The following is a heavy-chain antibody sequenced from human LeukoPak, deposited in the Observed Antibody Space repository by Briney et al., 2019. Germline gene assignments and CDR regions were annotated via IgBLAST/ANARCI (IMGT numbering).Heavy chain of an antibody. Sequence: PSETLSLTCAVYGGSFSGYYWSWIRQPPGKGLEWIGEINHSGSTNYNPSLKSRVTISVDTSKNQFSLKLSSVTAADTAVYYCARDLRGRYNYGLDYWGQGTLVTVSS. CDR1: GGSFSGYY. V-gene: IGHV4-34*01. J-gene: IGHJ4*02. D-gene: IGHD5-18*01. CDR3: ARDLRGRYNYGLDY. CDR2: INHSGST.